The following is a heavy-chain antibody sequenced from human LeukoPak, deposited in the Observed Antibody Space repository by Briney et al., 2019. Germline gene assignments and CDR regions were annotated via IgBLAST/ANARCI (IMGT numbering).Heavy chain of an antibody. D-gene: IGHD6-19*01. Sequence: GGSLRLSCAASGFTFSSHWMSWVRQAPGKGLEGVANIKQDGSEKNYVDSVKGRFTISRDNAKNSLFLQMNSLRAEDTAVYYCARDGRSGWNDHDYWGQGTLVTVSS. CDR3: ARDGRSGWNDHDY. V-gene: IGHV3-7*03. CDR2: IKQDGSEK. CDR1: GFTFSSHW. J-gene: IGHJ4*02.